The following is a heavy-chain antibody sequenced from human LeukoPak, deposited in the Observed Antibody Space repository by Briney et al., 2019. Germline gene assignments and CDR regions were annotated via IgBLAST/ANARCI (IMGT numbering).Heavy chain of an antibody. CDR3: AKAQGYFDY. Sequence: GGSLRLSCAASGFSFVDYAMSWVRQAPGTGLAWVSVVSGYAGDTYYADAVKGRFTASRDNSKNTLYLQMNNLRAEDTAVYYCAKAQGYFDYWGQGTQVTVSS. CDR1: GFSFVDYA. CDR2: VSGYAGDT. V-gene: IGHV3-23*01. J-gene: IGHJ4*02.